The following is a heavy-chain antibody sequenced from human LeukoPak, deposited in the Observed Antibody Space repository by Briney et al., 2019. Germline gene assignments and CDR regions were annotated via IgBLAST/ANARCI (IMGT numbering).Heavy chain of an antibody. CDR3: AKGHYTDG. CDR1: GFTFSSSG. J-gene: IGHJ6*03. CDR2: ISYDGSHK. V-gene: IGHV3-30*18. Sequence: GGSLRLSCAASGFTFSSSGMHWVRQAPGRGLEWVAVISYDGSHKYYVDSVKGRFTISRDNSKNTLYLQMNSLRAEDTAVYYCAKGHYTDGWGKGTTVTVSS.